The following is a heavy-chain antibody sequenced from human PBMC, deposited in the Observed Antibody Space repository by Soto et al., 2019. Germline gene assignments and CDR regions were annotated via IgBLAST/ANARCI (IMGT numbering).Heavy chain of an antibody. J-gene: IGHJ4*02. Sequence: ASVKVSCKTSGYTFTSYGISWVRQAPGQGLEWMGWITANNVNTNYAQKFQGRVTMTTDTSTATAYMELRGLRSDDTAVYYCARDMGGYYFEPNDYWGQGTMVTVYS. CDR3: ARDMGGYYFEPNDY. CDR2: ITANNVNT. V-gene: IGHV1-18*01. CDR1: GYTFTSYG. D-gene: IGHD3-22*01.